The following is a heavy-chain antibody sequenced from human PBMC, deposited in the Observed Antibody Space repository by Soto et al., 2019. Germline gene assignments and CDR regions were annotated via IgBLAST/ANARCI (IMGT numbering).Heavy chain of an antibody. CDR3: ATDAYSYFDS. J-gene: IGHJ4*02. CDR2: INPNSGGT. Sequence: GASVKVSCKASGYTFTGYYMHWVRQAPGQGLEWMGWINPNSGGTNYAQKFQGWVTISVDTSKNQFSLKLSSVTAADTAVYYCATDAYSYFDSWGQGTLVTVSS. D-gene: IGHD5-18*01. V-gene: IGHV1-2*04. CDR1: GYTFTGYY.